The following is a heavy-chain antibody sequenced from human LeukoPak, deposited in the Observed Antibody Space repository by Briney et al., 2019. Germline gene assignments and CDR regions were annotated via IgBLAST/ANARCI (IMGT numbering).Heavy chain of an antibody. D-gene: IGHD4-17*01. CDR2: ISGSGGST. V-gene: IGHV3-23*01. CDR1: GFTFSSYA. Sequence: PGGSLRLSCAASGFTFSSYAMSWVRQAPGKGLEWVSAISGSGGSTYYADSVKGRFTISRDNSKNTLYLQMSSLTAEDTAVYYCAKDLAGTVTTFWDYWGQGTLVTVSS. J-gene: IGHJ4*02. CDR3: AKDLAGTVTTFWDY.